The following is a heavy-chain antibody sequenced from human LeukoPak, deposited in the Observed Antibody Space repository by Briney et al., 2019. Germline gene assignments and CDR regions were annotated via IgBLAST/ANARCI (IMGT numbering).Heavy chain of an antibody. V-gene: IGHV4-39*01. CDR3: AILFSSGWPYFYGLGA. CDR1: GDSITSSGVY. CDR2: AYYGGDT. J-gene: IGHJ6*02. D-gene: IGHD6-19*01. Sequence: PSETLSLTCTVAGDSITSSGVYWGWVRQPPGKGLEWVGCAYYGGDTYSNPSLKSRITISFDTSKNQFSLSLSSVTAADTALYFCAILFSSGWPYFYGLGAWGQGTTVTVSS.